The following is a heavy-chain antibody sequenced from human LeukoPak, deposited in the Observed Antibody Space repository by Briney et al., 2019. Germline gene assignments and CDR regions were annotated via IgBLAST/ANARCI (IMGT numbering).Heavy chain of an antibody. J-gene: IGHJ4*02. V-gene: IGHV4-30-2*01. CDR2: IYHSGST. Sequence: SETLSLTCAVSGGSISSGGYSWSWIRQPPGKGLEWIGYIYHSGSTYYNPSLKGRVTISVDRSKNQFSLKLSSVTAADTAVYYCARGQTAMGPYFDYWGQGTLVTVSS. D-gene: IGHD5-18*01. CDR3: ARGQTAMGPYFDY. CDR1: GGSISSGGYS.